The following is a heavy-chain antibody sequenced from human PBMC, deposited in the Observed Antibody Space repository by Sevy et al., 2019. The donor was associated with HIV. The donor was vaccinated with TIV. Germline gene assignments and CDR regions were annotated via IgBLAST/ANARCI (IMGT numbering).Heavy chain of an antibody. J-gene: IGHJ4*02. Sequence: GGSLRLSCAASGFSFSGYDMHWVRQAPGKGLEWVAVIWYDGTNKEYKDSVKGRYTISRDNSKNTLYLQMNSLRAEDTAVYYCARERIAVAGMGYYFDFWGQGTLVTVSS. D-gene: IGHD6-19*01. CDR1: GFSFSGYD. V-gene: IGHV3-33*01. CDR2: IWYDGTNK. CDR3: ARERIAVAGMGYYFDF.